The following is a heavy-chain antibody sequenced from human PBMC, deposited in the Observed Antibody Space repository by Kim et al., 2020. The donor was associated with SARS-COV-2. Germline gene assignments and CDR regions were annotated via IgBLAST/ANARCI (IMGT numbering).Heavy chain of an antibody. V-gene: IGHV3-30*18. D-gene: IGHD3-10*01. CDR1: GFTFSSYG. CDR2: ISYDGSNK. J-gene: IGHJ6*02. Sequence: GGSLRLSCAASGFTFSSYGMHWVRQAPGKGLEWVAVISYDGSNKYYADSVKGRFTISRDNSKNTLYLQMNSLRAEDTAVYYCAKDRGFGELLPLHNYYYYGMDVWGQGTTVTVSS. CDR3: AKDRGFGELLPLHNYYYYGMDV.